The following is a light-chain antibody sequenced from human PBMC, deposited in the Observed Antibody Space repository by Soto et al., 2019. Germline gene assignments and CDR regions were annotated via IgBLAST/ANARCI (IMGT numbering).Light chain of an antibody. V-gene: IGKV3-11*01. CDR3: QQRYNWPLT. J-gene: IGKJ4*01. CDR2: DAS. Sequence: VLTQSPATLSSSPWERATLSCRASQSMDTYLAWYQQKPGQAPRLLIYDASDRATGIPARFSGSGSGTAFTLTISGLEPEDCALYYCQQRYNWPLTVGGGTKV. CDR1: QSMDTY.